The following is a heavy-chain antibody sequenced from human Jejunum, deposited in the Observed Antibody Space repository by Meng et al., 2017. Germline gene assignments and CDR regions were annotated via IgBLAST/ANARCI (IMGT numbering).Heavy chain of an antibody. CDR2: IYYTGST. J-gene: IGHJ4*02. CDR3: VRQRYCYSAGCYSDS. V-gene: IGHV4-39*01. CDR1: GDSMRISNYY. Sequence: QLQLQESGPGLVKPSETLFLTCTVSGDSMRISNYYRGWIRQPPGKGLQWIGTIYYTGSTDYSPSLKSRVTISVDTSKKQFSLSLTSVTAADTAIYYCVRQRYCYSAGCYSDSWGQGTLVTVSS. D-gene: IGHD2-15*01.